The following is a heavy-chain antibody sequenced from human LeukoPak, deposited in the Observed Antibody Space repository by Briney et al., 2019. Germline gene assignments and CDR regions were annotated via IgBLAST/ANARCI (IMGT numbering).Heavy chain of an antibody. V-gene: IGHV1-69*05. CDR3: ATPGLRFLEWSLFDY. Sequence: GSSVKVSCKASGGTFTSYAISWGRQAPGQGVEWRGGIIPIFGTANYAQKFQGRVTITTDESTSTAYMELSSLRSEDTAVYYCATPGLRFLEWSLFDYWGQGTLVTVSS. CDR1: GGTFTSYA. CDR2: IIPIFGTA. J-gene: IGHJ4*02. D-gene: IGHD3-3*01.